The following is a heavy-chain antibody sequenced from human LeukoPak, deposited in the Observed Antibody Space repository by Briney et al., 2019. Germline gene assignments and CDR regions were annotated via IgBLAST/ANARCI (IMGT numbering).Heavy chain of an antibody. Sequence: GGSLRLSCAAPGFTFSSYAMSWVRQAPGKGLEWVANIDQDGSEKYYVDSVKGRFTISRDNAKNSLYLQMNSLRAEDTAVYYCARDRGYFYWGQGTLVTVSS. CDR3: ARDRGYFY. J-gene: IGHJ4*02. CDR2: IDQDGSEK. V-gene: IGHV3-7*01. CDR1: GFTFSSYA. D-gene: IGHD5-18*01.